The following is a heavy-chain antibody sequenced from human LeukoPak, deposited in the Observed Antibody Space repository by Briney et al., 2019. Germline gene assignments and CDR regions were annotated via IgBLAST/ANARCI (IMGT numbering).Heavy chain of an antibody. Sequence: GGSLRLSCAASGFTFSSYSVNWVRQAPGKGLEWVSFISSGSSYIYYADSVKGRFTISRDNSKNTVYLQMNSLRAEDTAVYYCERGPRFAIRMIVVVTKGHFDYWGQGTLVTVSS. CDR3: ERGPRFAIRMIVVVTKGHFDY. J-gene: IGHJ4*02. D-gene: IGHD3-22*01. CDR1: GFTFSSYS. CDR2: ISSGSSYI. V-gene: IGHV3-21*01.